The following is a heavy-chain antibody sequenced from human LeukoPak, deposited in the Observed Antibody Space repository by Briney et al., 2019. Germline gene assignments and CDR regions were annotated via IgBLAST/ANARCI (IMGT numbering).Heavy chain of an antibody. CDR1: GYTFTSYG. J-gene: IGHJ4*02. CDR2: INPRGGST. V-gene: IGHV1-46*01. D-gene: IGHD6-19*01. CDR3: ARSLYDSGWYSQFDY. Sequence: GASVKVSCKASGYTFTSYGISWVRQAPGQGLEWMGIINPRGGSTSHAQKFQGRVTMTRDMSTNTVSLEMSSLTSEDTGVYYCARSLYDSGWYSQFDYWGQGTLVTVSS.